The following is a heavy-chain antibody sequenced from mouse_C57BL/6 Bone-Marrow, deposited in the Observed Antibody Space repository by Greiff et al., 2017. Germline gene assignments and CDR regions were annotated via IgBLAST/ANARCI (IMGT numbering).Heavy chain of an antibody. D-gene: IGHD1-1*01. V-gene: IGHV1-69*01. CDR2: IDPSDSYT. Sequence: VQLQQPGAELVMPGASVKLSCKASGYTFTSYWMHWVKQRPGKGLEWIGEIDPSDSYTNYNQKFKGKSTLTVDKSSSTAYMPLSSLTSENSAVYYCASDGSSYYYARDYWGQGTSVTVSS. CDR1: GYTFTSYW. CDR3: ASDGSSYYYARDY. J-gene: IGHJ4*01.